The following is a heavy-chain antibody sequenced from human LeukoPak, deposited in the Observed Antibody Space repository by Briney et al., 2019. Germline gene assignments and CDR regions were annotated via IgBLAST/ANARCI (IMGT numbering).Heavy chain of an antibody. CDR3: VRDLYSDYDWFDP. D-gene: IGHD4-11*01. V-gene: IGHV3-74*01. CDR1: TFTFSDYW. J-gene: IGHJ5*02. CDR2: ISDDGSST. Sequence: GGSLRLSCAASTFTFSDYWMHWVRQAPGKGLVWVSRISDDGSSTTYADSVRGRFTISRDNAKNTLYLQMNSLRVEDTAMYYCVRDLYSDYDWFDPWGQGTLVTVSS.